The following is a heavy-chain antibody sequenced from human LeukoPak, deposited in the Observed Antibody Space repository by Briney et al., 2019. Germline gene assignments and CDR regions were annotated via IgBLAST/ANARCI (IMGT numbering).Heavy chain of an antibody. CDR1: GYTFTGYY. J-gene: IGHJ4*02. CDR3: ARLYNWNDRSVDY. V-gene: IGHV1-2*02. Sequence: ASVKVSCKASGYTFTGYYMHWVRQAPGQGLEWMGWINPNSGGTNYAQKFQGRVTMTRDTSISTAYMELSRLRSDDTAVYYCARLYNWNDRSVDYXGQGTLVTVSS. CDR2: INPNSGGT. D-gene: IGHD1-1*01.